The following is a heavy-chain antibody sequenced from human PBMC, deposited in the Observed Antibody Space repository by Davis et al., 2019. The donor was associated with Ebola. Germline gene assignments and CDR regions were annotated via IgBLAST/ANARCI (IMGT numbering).Heavy chain of an antibody. J-gene: IGHJ4*02. CDR2: ISFSGSST. CDR1: GFTFNNYA. Sequence: GESLKISCAASGFTFNNYAMSWVRQAPGKGLEWVSSISFSGSSTDYADSVKGRFTISRDDSKNTLYLQMNSLRAEDTAVYYCAKEIRPNDYWGQGTLVTVSS. CDR3: AKEIRPNDY. V-gene: IGHV3-23*01.